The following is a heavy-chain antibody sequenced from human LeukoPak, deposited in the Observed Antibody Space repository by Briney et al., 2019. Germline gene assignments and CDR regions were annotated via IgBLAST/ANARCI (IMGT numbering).Heavy chain of an antibody. J-gene: IGHJ4*01. D-gene: IGHD6-13*01. CDR3: AKDQGLHSSSWESLFDY. Sequence: PGGSLRLSCAASGFTFSSYGMHWVRQAPGKGLEWVAFIRYDGSNKYYADSVKGRFTISRDNSKNTLYLQMNSLRAEDTAVYYCAKDQGLHSSSWESLFDYWGRNPGHRLL. CDR2: IRYDGSNK. CDR1: GFTFSSYG. V-gene: IGHV3-30*02.